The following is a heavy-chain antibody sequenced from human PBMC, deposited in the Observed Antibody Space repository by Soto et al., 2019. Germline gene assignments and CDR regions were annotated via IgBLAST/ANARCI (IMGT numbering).Heavy chain of an antibody. D-gene: IGHD1-26*01. V-gene: IGHV3-30-3*01. CDR3: ASLPWELLGDNNWFDP. CDR1: GFTFSSYA. J-gene: IGHJ5*02. CDR2: ISYDGSNT. Sequence: GGSLRLSCAASGFTFSSYAMHWVRQAPGKGLEWVAVISYDGSNTYYADSVKGRFTISRVNAKNSLYLQMNSLRDEDTAVYYCASLPWELLGDNNWFDPWGQGTLVTVSS.